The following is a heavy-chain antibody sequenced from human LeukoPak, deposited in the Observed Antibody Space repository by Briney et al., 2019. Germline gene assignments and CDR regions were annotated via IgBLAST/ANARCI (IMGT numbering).Heavy chain of an antibody. CDR1: GFTFSSYA. CDR2: ISSNGGST. Sequence: PGGSLRRSCAAPGFTFSSYAMPWVRQAPGKGLEDVSAISSNGGSTYYANSVKGRFTISRDNSKNTLYLQVGSLRAEDMAVYYCARDSGNTGMAIWGQGTLVTVSS. V-gene: IGHV3-64*01. J-gene: IGHJ4*02. CDR3: ARDSGNTGMAI. D-gene: IGHD5-18*01.